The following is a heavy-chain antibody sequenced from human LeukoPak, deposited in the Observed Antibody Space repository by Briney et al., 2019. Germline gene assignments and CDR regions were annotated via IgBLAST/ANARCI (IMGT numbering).Heavy chain of an antibody. CDR2: IYSGGST. J-gene: IGHJ4*02. Sequence: EGSLGLSCAASGFTVSSNYMSWVRQAPGKGLEWVSVIYSGGSTYYADSVKGRFTISRDNSKNTLYLQMNSLRAEDTAVYYCARDATYYYGSGSYPWGQGTLVTVSS. D-gene: IGHD3-10*01. V-gene: IGHV3-66*01. CDR1: GFTVSSNY. CDR3: ARDATYYYGSGSYP.